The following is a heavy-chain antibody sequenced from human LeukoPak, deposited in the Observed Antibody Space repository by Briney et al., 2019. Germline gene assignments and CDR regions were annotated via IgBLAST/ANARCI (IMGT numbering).Heavy chain of an antibody. CDR1: GFTFSTYA. J-gene: IGHJ4*02. CDR2: ISDSGAST. CDR3: AKEAKSGYYYFDY. D-gene: IGHD3-3*01. Sequence: AGGSLRLSCAASGFTFSTYAMSWVRQAPGKGLEWVSTISDSGASTFYADSVRGRFTISRDNSKNTLYLQINILRAGDTAVYYCAKEAKSGYYYFDYWGQGTLVTVSS. V-gene: IGHV3-23*01.